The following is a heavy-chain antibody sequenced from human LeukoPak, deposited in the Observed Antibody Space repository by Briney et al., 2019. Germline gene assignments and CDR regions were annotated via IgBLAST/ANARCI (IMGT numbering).Heavy chain of an antibody. J-gene: IGHJ3*02. CDR1: GGSISSHY. Sequence: SETLSLTCTVSGGSISSHYWSWIRQPPGKGLEWIGYIYYSGSTNYNPSLKSRVTISVDTSKNQFSLKLSSVTAADTAVYYCACYKAVAGLDAFDIWGQGTMVTVSS. D-gene: IGHD6-19*01. V-gene: IGHV4-59*11. CDR2: IYYSGST. CDR3: ACYKAVAGLDAFDI.